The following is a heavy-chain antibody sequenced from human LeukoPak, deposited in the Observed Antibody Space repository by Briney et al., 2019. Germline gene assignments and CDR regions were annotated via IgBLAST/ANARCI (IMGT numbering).Heavy chain of an antibody. Sequence: ASVKVSCKASGYTFTGYYIHWVRQAPGQGLEWMGWINPSSGGTNFAQKFQSRVTMTRDTSISTAYMELSRLTSDDTAVYYCTIIPLAATLDWSDPWGLGTLVTVSS. CDR3: TIIPLAATLDWSDP. V-gene: IGHV1-2*02. J-gene: IGHJ5*02. CDR2: INPSSGGT. D-gene: IGHD6-19*01. CDR1: GYTFTGYY.